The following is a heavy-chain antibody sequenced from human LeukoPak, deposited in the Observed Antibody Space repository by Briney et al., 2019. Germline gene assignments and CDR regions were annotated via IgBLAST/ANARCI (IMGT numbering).Heavy chain of an antibody. J-gene: IGHJ6*03. CDR3: ARSGGGRDYYYYYMDV. CDR1: GGSISSSSYY. V-gene: IGHV4-39*07. CDR2: IYYSGST. Sequence: SETLSLTCTVSGGSISSSSYYWGWIRQPPGKGLEWIGSIYYSGSTYYNPSFKSRVTISVDTSKNQFSLKLSSVTAADTAVYYCARSGGGRDYYYYYMDVWGKGTTVTVSS. D-gene: IGHD3-16*01.